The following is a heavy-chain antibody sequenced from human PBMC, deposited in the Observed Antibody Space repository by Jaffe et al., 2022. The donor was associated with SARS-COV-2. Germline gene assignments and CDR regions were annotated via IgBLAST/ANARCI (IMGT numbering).Heavy chain of an antibody. J-gene: IGHJ6*02. CDR2: IKQDGSEK. V-gene: IGHV3-7*03. CDR1: GFTFSSYW. CDR3: ARDMYDDFWSGAWPHYYYYYGMDV. Sequence: EVQLVESGGGLVQPGGSLRLSCAASGFTFSSYWMSWVRQAPGKGLEWVANIKQDGSEKYYVDSVKGRFTISRDNAKNSLYLQMNSLRAEDTAVYYCARDMYDDFWSGAWPHYYYYYGMDVWGQGTTVTVSS. D-gene: IGHD3-3*01.